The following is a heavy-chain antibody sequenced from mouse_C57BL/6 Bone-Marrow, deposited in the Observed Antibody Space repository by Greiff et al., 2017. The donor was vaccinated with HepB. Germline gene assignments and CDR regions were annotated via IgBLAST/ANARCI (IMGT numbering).Heavy chain of an antibody. CDR2: IYPGDGDT. CDR3: ARLIEDLSYMNY. D-gene: IGHD1-1*01. CDR1: GYAFSSYW. V-gene: IGHV1-80*01. J-gene: IGHJ2*01. Sequence: QVQLKESGAELVKPGASVKISCKASGYAFSSYWMNWVKQRPGKGLEWIGQIYPGDGDTNYNGKFKGKATLTADKSSSTAYMQLSSLTSEDSAVYFCARLIEDLSYMNYWGQGTTLTVSS.